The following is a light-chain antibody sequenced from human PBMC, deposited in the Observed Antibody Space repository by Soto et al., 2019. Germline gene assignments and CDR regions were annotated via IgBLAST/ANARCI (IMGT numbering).Light chain of an antibody. Sequence: QSVLTQPASVSGSPGQSITISCTGTSSDVGGYNYVSWSQQHPGKAPQLMIYEVSNRPSGVSNRFSGSKSVNTASLPISGLQAEDEADYYCSSYTSSSTNVFGAGTKVTAL. CDR3: SSYTSSSTNV. V-gene: IGLV2-14*01. CDR2: EVS. J-gene: IGLJ1*01. CDR1: SSDVGGYNY.